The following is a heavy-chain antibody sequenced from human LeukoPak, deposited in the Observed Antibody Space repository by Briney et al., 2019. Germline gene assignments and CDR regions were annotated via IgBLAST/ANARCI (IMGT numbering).Heavy chain of an antibody. D-gene: IGHD6-19*01. CDR3: ARRYGSGWYDY. J-gene: IGHJ4*02. CDR1: GFTFSSYA. V-gene: IGHV3-30-3*01. Sequence: PGGSLRLSCAASGFTFSSYAMHWVRQAPGKGLEWVAVISYDGSNKYYADSVKGRFTISRDNSKNTLYLQMNSLRAEDTAVYYCARRYGSGWYDYWGQGTLVTVSS. CDR2: ISYDGSNK.